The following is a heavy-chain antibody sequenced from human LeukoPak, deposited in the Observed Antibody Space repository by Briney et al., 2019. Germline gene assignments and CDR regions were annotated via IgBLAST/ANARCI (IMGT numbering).Heavy chain of an antibody. CDR3: ARGSGLAAPNWFDP. CDR2: IYTSGST. D-gene: IGHD3-10*01. J-gene: IGHJ5*02. V-gene: IGHV4-61*02. Sequence: SQTLSLTCTVSGGSISSCSYYWSWIRQPAGKGLEWIGRIYTSGSTNYNPSLKSRVTISVDTSKNQFSLKLSSVTAADTAVYYCARGSGLAAPNWFDPWGQGTLVTVSS. CDR1: GGSISSCSYY.